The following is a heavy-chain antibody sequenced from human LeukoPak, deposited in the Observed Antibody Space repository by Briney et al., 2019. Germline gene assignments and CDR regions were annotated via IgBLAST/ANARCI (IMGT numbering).Heavy chain of an antibody. V-gene: IGHV4-59*01. CDR3: ARDSCSSTSCYTAL. Sequence: SETLSLTCTVSGGPISSYYWSWIRQPPGKGLEWIGYIYYSGSTNYNPSLKSRVTISVDTSKNQFSLKLSSVTAADTAVYYCARDSCSSTSCYTALWGQGTLVTVSS. D-gene: IGHD2-2*02. J-gene: IGHJ4*02. CDR1: GGPISSYY. CDR2: IYYSGST.